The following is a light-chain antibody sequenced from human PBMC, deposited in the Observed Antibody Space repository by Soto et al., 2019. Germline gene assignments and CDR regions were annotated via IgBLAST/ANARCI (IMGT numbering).Light chain of an antibody. J-gene: IGKJ1*01. Sequence: DIQMTQSPATLSSCLVDRVTITCRASQSISVWLAWYQQKAGKAPNLLIYKASRLESGVPSRFSGSGSETEFTLTISGLQPGDSATYYCQQYNSYSPTFGQGTKVDIK. CDR1: QSISVW. CDR2: KAS. V-gene: IGKV1-5*03. CDR3: QQYNSYSPT.